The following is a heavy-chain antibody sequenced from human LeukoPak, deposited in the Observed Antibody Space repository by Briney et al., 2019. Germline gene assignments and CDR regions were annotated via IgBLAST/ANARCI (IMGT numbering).Heavy chain of an antibody. CDR3: AKDPHPPQKYQLLGLFAFDI. CDR1: GFTFSSYA. Sequence: GGSLRLSCAASGFTFSSYAMSWVRQAPGKGLEWVSAISGSGGSTYYADSVKCRFTISRDNSKNTLHLQMNSLRAEDTAVYYCAKDPHPPQKYQLLGLFAFDIWGQGTMVTVSS. J-gene: IGHJ3*02. D-gene: IGHD2-2*01. V-gene: IGHV3-23*01. CDR2: ISGSGGST.